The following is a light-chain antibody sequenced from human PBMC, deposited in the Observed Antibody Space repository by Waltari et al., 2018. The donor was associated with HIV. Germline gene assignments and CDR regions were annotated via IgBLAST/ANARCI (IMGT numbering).Light chain of an antibody. CDR1: QPRNQW. CDR3: QEYETYSRT. CDR2: QTS. J-gene: IGKJ1*01. Sequence: DIQMTQSPSTLSASVGDRVTITCRASQPRNQWLAWYQQKPGKAPKLLIYQTSNVETGVPSRFGGSGSGTEFTLTINGLQPDDFATYYCQEYETYSRTFGQGTRVDIK. V-gene: IGKV1-5*03.